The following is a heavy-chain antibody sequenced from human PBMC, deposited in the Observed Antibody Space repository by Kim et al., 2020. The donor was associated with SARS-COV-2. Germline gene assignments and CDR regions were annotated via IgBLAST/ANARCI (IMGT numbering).Heavy chain of an antibody. CDR2: IVGSDGVV. J-gene: IGHJ4*02. Sequence: WGSLRLSCSASVLPFPLPSLPFFLPSPCTFLYGVSFIVGSDGVVSYADSVRGRFAISRDNARNTVYLQMNSLRAEDTAIYYCAPLHFYSSAHWGQGTLVTVSS. D-gene: IGHD6-19*01. CDR3: APLHFYSSAH. V-gene: IGHV3-48*04. CDR1: VLPFPLPS.